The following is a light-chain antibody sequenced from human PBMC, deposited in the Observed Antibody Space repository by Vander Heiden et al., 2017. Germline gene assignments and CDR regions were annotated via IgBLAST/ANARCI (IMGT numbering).Light chain of an antibody. CDR1: QSVSSSY. V-gene: IGKV3-20*01. CDR2: GAS. Sequence: EIVLTQSPGTLSLSPGERATLSCRASQSVSSSYLVWYQQKPGQAPRLLIYGASSRATGIPDRFSGSGSGTDFTLTISRLEPEDFAVYYCQQDGSSTGTFGQGTKVEI. CDR3: QQDGSSTGT. J-gene: IGKJ1*01.